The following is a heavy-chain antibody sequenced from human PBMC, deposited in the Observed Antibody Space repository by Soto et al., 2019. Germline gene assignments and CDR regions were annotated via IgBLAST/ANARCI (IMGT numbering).Heavy chain of an antibody. Sequence: LRLSCTASGXMFSTYLMSWVRQAPGKGLEWVANIRQGGNEKFYVDSVKGRFTISRDNAKKSLYLQMNSLRAEDTAVYYCVGALTYEVPYYYYGMDVWGQGTTVTVSS. CDR2: IRQGGNEK. D-gene: IGHD3-16*01. CDR3: VGALTYEVPYYYYGMDV. CDR1: GXMFSTYL. J-gene: IGHJ6*02. V-gene: IGHV3-7*01.